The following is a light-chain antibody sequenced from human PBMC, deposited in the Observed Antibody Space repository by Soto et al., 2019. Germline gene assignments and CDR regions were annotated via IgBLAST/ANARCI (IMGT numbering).Light chain of an antibody. J-gene: IGLJ1*01. CDR3: AAWDDSLNGVYV. CDR2: SND. V-gene: IGLV1-44*01. CDR1: RSNIGSNN. Sequence: QSVLAQPPSASGTPGQRATISCSVRRSNIGSNNVYWYQQLPGTAPKLLIYSNDKRPSGVPDRFSGSKSGTSASLAITGLQSEDEADYYCAAWDDSLNGVYVFGPGTKVTVL.